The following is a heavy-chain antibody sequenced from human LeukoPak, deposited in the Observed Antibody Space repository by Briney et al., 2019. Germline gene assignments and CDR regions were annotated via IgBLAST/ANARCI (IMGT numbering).Heavy chain of an antibody. J-gene: IGHJ4*02. Sequence: PGGSLRLSCAAYGFTFSSYGMHWVRQAPGKGLEWVAFISNDGSKKYYADSVKGRFTISRDNSENTLYLQMNSLRAEGTAVYYCARDSMKVRGVTPLYYFDYWGQGTLVTVSS. CDR1: GFTFSSYG. CDR3: ARDSMKVRGVTPLYYFDY. CDR2: ISNDGSKK. D-gene: IGHD3-10*01. V-gene: IGHV3-30*04.